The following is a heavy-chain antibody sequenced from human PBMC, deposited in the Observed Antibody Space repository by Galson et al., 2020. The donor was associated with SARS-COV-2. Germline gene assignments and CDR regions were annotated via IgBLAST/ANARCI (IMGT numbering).Heavy chain of an antibody. CDR2: ISYDGSNK. CDR1: GFTFSSYG. D-gene: IGHD3-10*01. J-gene: IGHJ4*02. CDR3: AKTSGFSLDY. Sequence: TGGSLRLSCAASGFTFSSYGMHWVRQAPGKGLEWVAVISYDGSNKYYADSVKGRFTISRDNSKNTLYLQMNSLRAEDTAVYYCAKTSGFSLDYWGQGTLVTVSS. V-gene: IGHV3-30*18.